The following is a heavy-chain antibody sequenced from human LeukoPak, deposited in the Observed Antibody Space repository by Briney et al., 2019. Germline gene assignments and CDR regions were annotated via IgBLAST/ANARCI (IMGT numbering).Heavy chain of an antibody. D-gene: IGHD3-22*01. Sequence: PGGSLRLSCAASGFTFSSYEMNWVRQAPGKGLEWVSYISSSGSTIYYADSVKGRFTISRDKAKNSLYLQMNSLRAEDTAVYYCARDYYDSSGYYYYYYYMDVWGKGTTVTVSS. V-gene: IGHV3-48*03. CDR3: ARDYYDSSGYYYYYYYMDV. CDR2: ISSSGSTI. CDR1: GFTFSSYE. J-gene: IGHJ6*03.